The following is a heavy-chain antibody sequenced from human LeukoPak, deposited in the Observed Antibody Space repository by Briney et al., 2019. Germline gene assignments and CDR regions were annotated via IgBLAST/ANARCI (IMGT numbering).Heavy chain of an antibody. D-gene: IGHD3-10*01. V-gene: IGHV3-48*04. CDR1: GFTFSSYG. Sequence: GGSLGLSCAASGFTFSSYGMNWVRQAPGKGLEWDSYISSSSSTIYYADSVKGRFTISRDNAKNSLYLQMNSLRAEDTAVYYCARAALYGSGSYPYYYYYMDVWGKGTTVTVSS. CDR3: ARAALYGSGSYPYYYYYMDV. J-gene: IGHJ6*03. CDR2: ISSSSSTI.